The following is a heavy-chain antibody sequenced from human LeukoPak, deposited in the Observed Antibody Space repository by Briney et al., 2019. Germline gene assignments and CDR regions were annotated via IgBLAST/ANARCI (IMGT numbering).Heavy chain of an antibody. V-gene: IGHV1-69*13. Sequence: SVKVSCEASGGTFSSYAISWVRQAPGQGLEWMGGIIPIFGTANYAQKFQGRVTITADESTSTAYMELSSLRSEDTAVYYCARDRDLYCSSTSCYSPFDYWGQGTLVTVSS. CDR3: ARDRDLYCSSTSCYSPFDY. D-gene: IGHD2-2*01. CDR2: IIPIFGTA. CDR1: GGTFSSYA. J-gene: IGHJ4*02.